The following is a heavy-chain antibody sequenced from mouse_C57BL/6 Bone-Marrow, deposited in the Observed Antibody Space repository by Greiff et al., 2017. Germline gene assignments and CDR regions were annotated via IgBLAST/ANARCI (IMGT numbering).Heavy chain of an antibody. CDR3: ARGTGTKAMDY. CDR1: GYTFTSYW. D-gene: IGHD4-1*01. Sequence: QVQLKQPGAELVKPGASVKLSCKASGYTFTSYWMHWVKQRPGQGLEWIGMIHPNSGSTNYNEKFKSKATLTVDKSSSTAYMQLSSLTSEDSAVYYCARGTGTKAMDYWGQGTSVTVSS. CDR2: IHPNSGST. V-gene: IGHV1-64*01. J-gene: IGHJ4*01.